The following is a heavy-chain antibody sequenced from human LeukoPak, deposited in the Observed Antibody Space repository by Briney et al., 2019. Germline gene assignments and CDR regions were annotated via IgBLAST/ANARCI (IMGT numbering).Heavy chain of an antibody. J-gene: IGHJ4*01. V-gene: IGHV3-13*01. Sequence: GRSLRLSCAASGFTFSTYDMHWVRQATGKGLEWVSAIGTAGDTYYAGSVKGRFTISRENAKNSLYLQMNSLRAGDTAVYYCARGSYYDILTGDMRKSWFDYWGQGTLVTVSS. CDR3: ARGSYYDILTGDMRKSWFDY. CDR2: IGTAGDT. D-gene: IGHD3-9*01. CDR1: GFTFSTYD.